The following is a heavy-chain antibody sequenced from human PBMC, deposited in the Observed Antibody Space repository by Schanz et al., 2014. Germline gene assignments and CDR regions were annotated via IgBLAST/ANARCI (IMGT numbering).Heavy chain of an antibody. CDR2: ISRDGTTS. CDR1: GFIFNDYY. D-gene: IGHD7-27*01. V-gene: IGHV3-11*01. Sequence: VQLVESGGGLVQPGGSLRLSCAASGFIFNDYYMNWIRQAPGKGLEWLSYISRDGTTSYYADSVKGRFTISRDNAKNSLYLEMTSLRGEDTAVYYCARENRNWEAFDIWGQGTVVTVSS. J-gene: IGHJ3*02. CDR3: ARENRNWEAFDI.